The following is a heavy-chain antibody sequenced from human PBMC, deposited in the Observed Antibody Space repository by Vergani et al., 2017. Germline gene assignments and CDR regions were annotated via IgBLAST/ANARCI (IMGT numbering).Heavy chain of an antibody. Sequence: QVQLQQWGGGLLKPSETLSLSCVVNGGSFTSYHWTWIRQSPGEGLEWVGDIDHTGRPDYNPSLKSRLTISVNKSRDQFSLTINSVTATDTAIYFCARVNTETNGHLYYFYYMDVWGQGTAVAVS. CDR1: GGSFTSYH. CDR3: ARVNTETNGHLYYFYYMDV. V-gene: IGHV4-34*01. CDR2: IDHTGRP. D-gene: IGHD4-11*01. J-gene: IGHJ6*03.